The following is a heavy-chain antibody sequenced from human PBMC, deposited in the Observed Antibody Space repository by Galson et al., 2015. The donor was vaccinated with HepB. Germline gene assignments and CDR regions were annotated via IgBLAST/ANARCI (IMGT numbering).Heavy chain of an antibody. CDR3: ARAFDCSSTSCYTSDAFDI. J-gene: IGHJ3*02. CDR1: GGTFSSYT. CDR2: IIPILGIA. Sequence: SVKVSCKASGGTFSSYTISWVRQAPGQGLEWMGRIIPILGIANYAQKFQGRVTITADKSTSTAYMELSSLRSEDTAVYYCARAFDCSSTSCYTSDAFDIWGQGTMVTVSS. V-gene: IGHV1-69*02. D-gene: IGHD2-2*02.